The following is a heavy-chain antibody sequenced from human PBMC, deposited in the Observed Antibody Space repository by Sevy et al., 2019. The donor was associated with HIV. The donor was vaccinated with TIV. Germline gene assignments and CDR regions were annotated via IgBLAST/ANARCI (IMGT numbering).Heavy chain of an antibody. CDR2: ISGSGGST. V-gene: IGHV3-23*01. D-gene: IGHD3-3*01. CDR3: AKADFWSGYYPYYFDY. J-gene: IGHJ4*02. Sequence: GSLRLSCAASGFTFSSYAMSWVRQAPGKGLEWVSAISGSGGSTYYADSVKGRFTISRDNSKNMLYLQMNSLRAEDTAVYYCAKADFWSGYYPYYFDYWGQGTLVTVSS. CDR1: GFTFSSYA.